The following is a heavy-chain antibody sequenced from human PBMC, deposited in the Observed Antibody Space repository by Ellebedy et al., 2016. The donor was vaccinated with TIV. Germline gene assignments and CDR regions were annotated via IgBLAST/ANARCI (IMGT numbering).Heavy chain of an antibody. CDR2: IYYSGST. V-gene: IGHV4-30-4*01. Sequence: SETLSLTCTVSGGSISSGHYYWSWIRQPPGKGLEWIGYIYYSGSTYYNPSLKSRVTISGGMSKNQFSLKLSSVTAADTAVYYCARGDSSSSRVYYWGQGTLVTVSS. J-gene: IGHJ4*02. D-gene: IGHD6-6*01. CDR1: GGSISSGHYY. CDR3: ARGDSSSSRVYY.